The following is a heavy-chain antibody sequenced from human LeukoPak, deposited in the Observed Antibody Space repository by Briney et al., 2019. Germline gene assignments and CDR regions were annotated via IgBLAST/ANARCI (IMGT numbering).Heavy chain of an antibody. CDR2: ISSNGGST. CDR3: ARRDCYNSFDY. V-gene: IGHV3-64*01. CDR1: GFTFSSYA. D-gene: IGHD5-24*01. J-gene: IGHJ4*02. Sequence: GGSLRLSCAASGFTFSSYAMHWVRQAPGKGLEYVSAISSNGGSTYYANSVKGRFTISRDNSKNTLYLQMGSLRAEDMAVYYCARRDCYNSFDYWGQGTLVTVSS.